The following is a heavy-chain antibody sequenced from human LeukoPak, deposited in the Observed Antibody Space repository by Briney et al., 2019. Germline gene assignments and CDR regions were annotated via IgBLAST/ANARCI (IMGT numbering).Heavy chain of an antibody. CDR2: ISAYNGNT. CDR3: ARGYDSSRRGAFDI. V-gene: IGHV1-18*01. J-gene: IGHJ3*02. Sequence: ASVKVSCKASGYTFTSYGINWVRQAPGQGLEWMGWISAYNGNTNYAQKFQGRVTMTTDTSTSTAYMELRSLRSDDTAVYYCARGYDSSRRGAFDIWGQGTMVTVSS. D-gene: IGHD3-22*01. CDR1: GYTFTSYG.